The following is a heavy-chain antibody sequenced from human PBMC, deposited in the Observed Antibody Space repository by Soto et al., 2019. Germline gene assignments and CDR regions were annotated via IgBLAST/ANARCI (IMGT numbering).Heavy chain of an antibody. J-gene: IGHJ6*02. CDR2: IFYSRNT. V-gene: IGHV4-39*01. CDR1: GGSISSSNYY. Sequence: QLQLQESGPRLVKLSETLSLTCTVSGGSISSSNYYWAWIRQPPGKGLEWIGSIFYSRNTYSNPALTSRVTMSVGAAKNQFSLKLSSVTAADTALYYCAGGGHGDLYGLDVWGQGTTVTVSS. D-gene: IGHD4-17*01. CDR3: AGGGHGDLYGLDV.